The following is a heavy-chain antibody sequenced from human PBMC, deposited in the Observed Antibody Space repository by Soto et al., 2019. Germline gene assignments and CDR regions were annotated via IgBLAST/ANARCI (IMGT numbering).Heavy chain of an antibody. CDR2: IRGETNGGTA. CDR3: TRYYYESSGYYVY. V-gene: IGHV3-49*04. J-gene: IGHJ4*02. D-gene: IGHD3-22*01. Sequence: PEGSLRLSCTGSRFNFANYALTWVRQAPGKGLEWVGFIRGETNGGTADYAASLKGRITISRVDSKSIAYLEINSLQTEDTAVYYCTRYYYESSGYYVYWGQGTLITVSS. CDR1: RFNFANYA.